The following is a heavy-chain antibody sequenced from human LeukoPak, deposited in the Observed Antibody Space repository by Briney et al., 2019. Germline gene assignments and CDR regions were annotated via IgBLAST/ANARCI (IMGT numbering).Heavy chain of an antibody. D-gene: IGHD3-22*01. CDR3: ARGSGYYGEDFEY. V-gene: IGHV4-61*02. Sequence: PSETLSLTCTVSGDSISSGDYYWSWIRQPAGKGLEWIGRISSSGSTNYNPSLKSRVTISIHTSKNQFSLKLNSVTAADTAVYYCARGSGYYGEDFEYWGQGTLVTVSS. CDR2: ISSSGST. CDR1: GDSISSGDYY. J-gene: IGHJ4*02.